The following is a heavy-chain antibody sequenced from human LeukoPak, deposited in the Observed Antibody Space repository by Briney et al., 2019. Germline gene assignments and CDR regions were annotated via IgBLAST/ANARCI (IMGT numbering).Heavy chain of an antibody. CDR1: GYSFTNYW. D-gene: IGHD2-21*02. CDR2: IYPGDFDT. CDR3: ARRGMEHIVVVTAIRWNDAFDI. J-gene: IGHJ3*02. Sequence: GESLKISCKGSGYSFTNYWIGWVRQMPGKGLEGMGVIYPGDFDTRYSPSFQGQVTISADTSISTAYLQWSSLKTSDTAMYYCARRGMEHIVVVTAIRWNDAFDIWGQGTMVTVSS. V-gene: IGHV5-51*01.